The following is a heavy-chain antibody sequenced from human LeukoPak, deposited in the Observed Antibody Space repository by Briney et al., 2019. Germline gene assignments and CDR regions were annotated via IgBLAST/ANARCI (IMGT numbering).Heavy chain of an antibody. Sequence: PGGSLRLSCTGSGFTFGDYAMAWVRQAPGKGLEWVGFSRSKSYGGTTEYAASVKGRFTISRDDSKSIAYLQMNSLKSEDTAVYYCSRGPYCSSGSCYPHPDAFDIWGQGTVVTFSS. J-gene: IGHJ3*02. V-gene: IGHV3-49*04. CDR1: GFTFGDYA. CDR2: SRSKSYGGTT. D-gene: IGHD2-15*01. CDR3: SRGPYCSSGSCYPHPDAFDI.